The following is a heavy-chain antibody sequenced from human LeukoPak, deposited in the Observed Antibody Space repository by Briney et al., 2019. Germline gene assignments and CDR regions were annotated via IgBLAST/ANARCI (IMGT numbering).Heavy chain of an antibody. Sequence: ASVKVSCKASGYTFTSYGISWVRQAPGQGLEWMGWISAYNGNTNYAQKLQGRVTMTTDTSTSTAYMELRSLRSDDTAVYYCARSSQDILPGYYNSANNNWFDPWGQGTLVTVSS. J-gene: IGHJ5*02. CDR3: ARSSQDILPGYYNSANNNWFDP. V-gene: IGHV1-18*04. CDR1: GYTFTSYG. D-gene: IGHD3-9*01. CDR2: ISAYNGNT.